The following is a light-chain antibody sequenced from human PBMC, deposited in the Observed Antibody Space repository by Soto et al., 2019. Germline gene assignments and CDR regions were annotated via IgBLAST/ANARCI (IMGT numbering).Light chain of an antibody. Sequence: DVWITRTTNSLAVSVGEGATINCKSRQSVLYSSNHQNYLAWYQQKPGQPPKLLIKWASTRESGVPDRFSGSGSETDFTLTISSLQAEDVAVYYCQQYYSSTITFGQRTRLEI. V-gene: IGKV4-1*01. CDR1: QSVLYSSNHQNY. CDR3: QQYYSSTIT. CDR2: WAS. J-gene: IGKJ5*01.